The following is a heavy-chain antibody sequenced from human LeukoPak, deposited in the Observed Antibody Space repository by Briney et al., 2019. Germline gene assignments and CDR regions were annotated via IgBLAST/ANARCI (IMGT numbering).Heavy chain of an antibody. CDR3: AKERGYSGTSYYYYYLDV. Sequence: PGGSLRLSCAASGFTFSSYSMNWVRQAPGKGLEWVSYISSSSSTIYYADSVKGRFTISRDNAKNSLYLQMNSLRAEDTAVYYCAKERGYSGTSYYYYYLDVWGNGTTVTVSS. J-gene: IGHJ6*03. V-gene: IGHV3-48*04. CDR2: ISSSSSTI. CDR1: GFTFSSYS. D-gene: IGHD1-26*01.